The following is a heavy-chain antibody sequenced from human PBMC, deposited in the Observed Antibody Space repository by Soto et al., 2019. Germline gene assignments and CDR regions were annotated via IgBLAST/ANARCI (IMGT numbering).Heavy chain of an antibody. CDR3: ARSRYTSGWWTPPFDY. V-gene: IGHV4-59*01. CDR2: IYYSGST. J-gene: IGHJ4*02. Sequence: SETLSLSCAVSGGSISSYYWSWIRQPPGKGLEWIGYIYYSGSTNYNPSLKSRVTISVDTSKNQFSLKLTSVTAADTAVYYCARSRYTSGWWTPPFDYWGQGTLVTVSS. CDR1: GGSISSYY. D-gene: IGHD6-19*01.